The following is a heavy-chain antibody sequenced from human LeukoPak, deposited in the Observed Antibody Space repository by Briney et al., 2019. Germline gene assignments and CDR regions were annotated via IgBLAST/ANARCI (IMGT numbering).Heavy chain of an antibody. J-gene: IGHJ4*02. V-gene: IGHV1-18*04. CDR1: GYTFTSYG. D-gene: IGHD5-18*01. CDR2: ISAYNGNT. Sequence: ASVKVSCKASGYTFTSYGISWVRQAPGQGVEGMGWISAYNGNTNYAQKLQGRVTITTDTSTSTAYMELRTLRSDDTAVYYCARGRTGVDTAMADAFDYWGQGTLVTVSS. CDR3: ARGRTGVDTAMADAFDY.